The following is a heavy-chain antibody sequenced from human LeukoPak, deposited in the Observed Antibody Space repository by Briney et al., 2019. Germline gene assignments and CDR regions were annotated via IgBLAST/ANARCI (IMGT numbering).Heavy chain of an antibody. J-gene: IGHJ4*02. D-gene: IGHD3-10*01. CDR1: GFTFSTYE. CDR2: ITNSGSTI. Sequence: PGGSLRLSCAASGFTFSTYEMNWVRQAPGKGLEWVSYITNSGSTIYYADSVKGRFTISRDNAKNSLYLQMNSLRAEDTAVYYCARHRYGSGILADYWGQGTLVTVSS. V-gene: IGHV3-48*03. CDR3: ARHRYGSGILADY.